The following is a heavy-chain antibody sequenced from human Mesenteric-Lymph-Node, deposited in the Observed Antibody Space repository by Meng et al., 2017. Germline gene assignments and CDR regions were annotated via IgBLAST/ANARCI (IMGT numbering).Heavy chain of an antibody. CDR2: IYYSGST. CDR1: GGSISSGGFY. Sequence: QVQLQESGPGLVKPSQTLSLTCTVSGGSISSGGFYWSWIRQHPGKGLEWIGYIYYSGSTYYNPSLRSRVAISIDTSKNQFSLKLTSVAAADTAVYFCARTNYGDYNWFDPWGQGTLVTVSS. D-gene: IGHD4-17*01. CDR3: ARTNYGDYNWFDP. J-gene: IGHJ5*02. V-gene: IGHV4-31*03.